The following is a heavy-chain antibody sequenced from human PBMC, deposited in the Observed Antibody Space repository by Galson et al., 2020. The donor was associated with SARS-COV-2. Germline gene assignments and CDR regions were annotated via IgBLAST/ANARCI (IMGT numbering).Heavy chain of an antibody. Sequence: ASETLSLTCTVSGGSIKNYYWNWIRQSAGKGLEWIGRVYTSGITNYNPSLESRVTMSVDVSNNRVFLRLTSLTAADTGLYFCARTLGASRGYDIWGQGTLVNVSS. D-gene: IGHD1-26*01. V-gene: IGHV4-4*07. CDR3: ARTLGASRGYDI. CDR2: VYTSGIT. CDR1: GGSIKNYY. J-gene: IGHJ4*02.